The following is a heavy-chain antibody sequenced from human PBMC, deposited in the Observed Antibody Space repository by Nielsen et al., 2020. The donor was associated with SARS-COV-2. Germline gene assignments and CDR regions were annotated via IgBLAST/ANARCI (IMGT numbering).Heavy chain of an antibody. Sequence: SETLSLTCTVYGGSLRGYFWIWLRQPPGKGLEWIGESNQGVDANYSPSLKNRVTIPMDTSKMQFSLRLTSVTAADTGTYFCARRTYNFRSYSSSGMDVWGQGTTVIVSS. D-gene: IGHD3-3*01. CDR3: ARRTYNFRSYSSSGMDV. J-gene: IGHJ6*02. CDR2: SNQGVDA. CDR1: GGSLRGYF. V-gene: IGHV4-34*01.